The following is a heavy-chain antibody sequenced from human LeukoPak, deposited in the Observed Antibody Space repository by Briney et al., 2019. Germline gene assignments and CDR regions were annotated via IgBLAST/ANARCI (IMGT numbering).Heavy chain of an antibody. CDR3: TTAALWFGDKSGPGYWFDP. D-gene: IGHD3-10*01. J-gene: IGHJ5*02. CDR2: IRYDGINK. V-gene: IGHV3-30*02. CDR1: EFTFRTYG. Sequence: PGGSLRLSCAASEFTFRTYGMHWVRQAPGKGLEWVAFIRYDGINKYYADSMKGRFTISRDNSKNTLYLQMNSLKTEDTAVYYCTTAALWFGDKSGPGYWFDPWGQGTLVTVSS.